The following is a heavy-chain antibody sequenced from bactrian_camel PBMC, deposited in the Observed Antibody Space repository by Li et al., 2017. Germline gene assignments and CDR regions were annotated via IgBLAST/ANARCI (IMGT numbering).Heavy chain of an antibody. CDR1: GYNVSSYC. CDR2: IDGDGVT. J-gene: IGHJ4*01. CDR3: AASRRWLLPDLVDGEYNF. Sequence: VESGGGSVQAGGSLRFSCAASGYNVSSYCMGWFRQAPGRLREGVATIDGDGVTSYADSVKGRFTVSKDNAKNTLWLQMNSLKPEDTAMYYCAASRRWLLPDLVDGEYNFWGPGTQVTVS. D-gene: IGHD2*01. V-gene: IGHV3S26*01.